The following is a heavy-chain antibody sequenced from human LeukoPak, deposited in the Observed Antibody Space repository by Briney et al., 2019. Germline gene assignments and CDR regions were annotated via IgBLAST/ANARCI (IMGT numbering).Heavy chain of an antibody. D-gene: IGHD3-3*01. CDR1: GGSFSGYY. J-gene: IGHJ6*02. V-gene: IGHV4-34*01. CDR2: INHSEST. CDR3: ARGIITIFGVVINYYYYYGMDV. Sequence: SETLSLTCAVYGGSFSGYYWSWIRQPPGKGLEWIGEINHSESTNYNPSLKSRVTISVDTSKNQFSLKLSSVTAADTAVYYCARGIITIFGVVINYYYYYGMDVWGQGTTVTVSS.